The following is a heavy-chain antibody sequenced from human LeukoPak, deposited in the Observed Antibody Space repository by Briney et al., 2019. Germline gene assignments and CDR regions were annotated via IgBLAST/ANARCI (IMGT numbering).Heavy chain of an antibody. CDR3: ARAHYGSGSYYDWFDP. D-gene: IGHD3-10*01. J-gene: IGHJ5*02. CDR1: GYTFTSYG. Sequence: VASVKVSCKASGYTFTSYGISWVRRAPGQGLEWMGWISAYNGNTNYAQKLQGRVTMTTDTSTSTAYMELRSLRSDDTAVYYCARAHYGSGSYYDWFDPWGQGTLVTVSS. CDR2: ISAYNGNT. V-gene: IGHV1-18*04.